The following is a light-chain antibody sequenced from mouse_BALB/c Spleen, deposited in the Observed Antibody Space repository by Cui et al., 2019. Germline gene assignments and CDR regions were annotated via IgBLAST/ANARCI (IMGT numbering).Light chain of an antibody. CDR3: QQLYSTPLT. V-gene: IGKV12-98*01. CDR2: AAA. J-gene: IGKJ2*01. Sequence: DIQMTQSPSYQAASLAEGVTITCPGSQTTGTCVAWYQQKPGISPQPLNYAAASLADGVPSRFSGSGSGTNFSFKISSLQAEDFVSYYCQQLYSTPLTFGGGTKLEIK. CDR1: QTTGTC.